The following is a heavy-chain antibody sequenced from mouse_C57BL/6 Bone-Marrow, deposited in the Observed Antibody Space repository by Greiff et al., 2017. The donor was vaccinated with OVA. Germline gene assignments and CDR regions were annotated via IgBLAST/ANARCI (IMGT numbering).Heavy chain of an antibody. D-gene: IGHD3-2*02. CDR1: GYTFTDYY. CDR3: ARTDSSGIWFAY. Sequence: EVQLQQSGPELVKPGASVKISCKASGYTFTDYYMNWVKQSHGKSLEWIGDINPNNGGTSYNQKFKGKATLTVDKSSSTAYMELRSLTSEDSAVYYCARTDSSGIWFAYWGQGTLVTVSA. J-gene: IGHJ3*01. V-gene: IGHV1-26*01. CDR2: INPNNGGT.